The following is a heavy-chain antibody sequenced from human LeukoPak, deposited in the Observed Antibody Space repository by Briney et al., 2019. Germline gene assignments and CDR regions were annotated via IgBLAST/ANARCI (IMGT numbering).Heavy chain of an antibody. Sequence: GGSLRLSCAASGFTFSSYAMSWVRQAPGKGLEWVSAISGSGGSTYYADSVKGRFTISRDNSKNTLYLQMNGLRAEDTAVYYCAKDLISGWHFRLFDYWGQGTLVTVSS. CDR1: GFTFSSYA. CDR3: AKDLISGWHFRLFDY. V-gene: IGHV3-23*01. D-gene: IGHD6-19*01. CDR2: ISGSGGST. J-gene: IGHJ4*02.